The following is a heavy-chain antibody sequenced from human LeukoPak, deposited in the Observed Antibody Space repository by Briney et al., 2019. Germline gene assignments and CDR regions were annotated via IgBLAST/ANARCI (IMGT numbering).Heavy chain of an antibody. V-gene: IGHV1-46*01. Sequence: ASVKVSRKASGYTFTSYYMHWVRQAPGHGLEWMGIINPSGGSTSYAQKFQGRVIMTRDTSTSTVYMELSSLRSEDTAVYYCARWGGVGMDVWGQGTTLIVSS. D-gene: IGHD2-8*01. CDR1: GYTFTSYY. CDR2: INPSGGST. CDR3: ARWGGVGMDV. J-gene: IGHJ6*02.